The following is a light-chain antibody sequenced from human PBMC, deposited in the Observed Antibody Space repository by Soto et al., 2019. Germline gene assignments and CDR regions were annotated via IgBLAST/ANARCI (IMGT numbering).Light chain of an antibody. CDR2: SNN. V-gene: IGLV1-44*01. CDR1: SSNIGSNT. CDR3: AAWDDSLNEVV. Sequence: QSVLTQPPSASGTPGQRVTISCSGSSSNIGSNTVNWYQQLPGTAPKLLIYSNNQWPSGVPDRFSGSKSGTSASLAISGLQSEDEADYYCAAWDDSLNEVVFGGGTKLTVL. J-gene: IGLJ2*01.